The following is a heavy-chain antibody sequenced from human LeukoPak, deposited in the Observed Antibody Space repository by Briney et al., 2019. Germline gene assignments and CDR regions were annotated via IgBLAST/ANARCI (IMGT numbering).Heavy chain of an antibody. CDR3: ARARPYYYGMGV. CDR2: INHSGST. Sequence: SETLSLTCAVYGGSFSGYYWSWIRQPPGKGLEWIGEINHSGSTNYNPSLKSRVTISVDTSRNQFSLKLTSVTAADTAVYYCARARPYYYGMGVWGQGTTVTVSS. V-gene: IGHV4-34*01. J-gene: IGHJ6*02. CDR1: GGSFSGYY.